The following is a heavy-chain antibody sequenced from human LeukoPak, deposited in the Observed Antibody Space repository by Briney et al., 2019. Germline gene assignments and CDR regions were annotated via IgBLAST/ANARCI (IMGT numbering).Heavy chain of an antibody. CDR3: AKDSLSSSGYYFGARKHSTADSRGEYYFDY. J-gene: IGHJ4*02. V-gene: IGHV4-34*01. Sequence: PSETLSLTCAVYGGSFSGYYWSWIRQPPGKGLEWIGEINHSGSTNYNPSLKSRVTISVDTSKNQFSLKLSSVTAADTAVYYCAKDSLSSSGYYFGARKHSTADSRGEYYFDYWGQGTLVTVSS. CDR2: INHSGST. CDR1: GGSFSGYY. D-gene: IGHD3-22*01.